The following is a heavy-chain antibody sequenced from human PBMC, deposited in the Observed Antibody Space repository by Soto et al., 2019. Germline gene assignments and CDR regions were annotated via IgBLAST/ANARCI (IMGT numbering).Heavy chain of an antibody. V-gene: IGHV3-21*01. Sequence: EVQLVESGGGLVKPGGSLRLSCAASGFTFSSYSMNWVRQAPGKGLEWVSSISSSSSYIYYADSVKGRFTISRDNAKNSLYLQMNSLRAEDTAVYYCARDAQLRYFASEDHYYYYYMDVWGKGTTVTVSS. CDR1: GFTFSSYS. J-gene: IGHJ6*03. D-gene: IGHD3-9*01. CDR2: ISSSSSYI. CDR3: ARDAQLRYFASEDHYYYYYMDV.